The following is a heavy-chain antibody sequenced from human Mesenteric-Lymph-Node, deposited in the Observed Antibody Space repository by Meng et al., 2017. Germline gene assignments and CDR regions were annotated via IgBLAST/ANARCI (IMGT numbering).Heavy chain of an antibody. Sequence: HVQLHYAGPSLVEPSANLSLTCAVNAGSLTITTWRSWIRPPPGTGVEWIGYISYSGSNYYTPSLKSRVTISVDTSTTQFSLKLSSVTAAATAVYYCARGPTTYFDYWGQGTLVTVSS. V-gene: IGHV4-30-4*01. CDR2: ISYSGSN. D-gene: IGHD1-14*01. CDR3: ARGPTTYFDY. CDR1: AGSLTITTW. J-gene: IGHJ4*02.